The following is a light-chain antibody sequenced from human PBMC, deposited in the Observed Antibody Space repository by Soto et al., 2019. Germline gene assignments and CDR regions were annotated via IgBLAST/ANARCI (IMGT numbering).Light chain of an antibody. CDR1: NIGNIN. J-gene: IGLJ1*01. Sequence: SYELTQPPSVSVAPGQTATITCGGDNIGNINVHWYQQRPGQAPILVVHNDDDRPSGIPARFSGSNSGNTATLTISRVEAGDEADYYCQVWHRRSDHYVFGTGTKVTVL. CDR3: QVWHRRSDHYV. CDR2: NDD. V-gene: IGLV3-21*02.